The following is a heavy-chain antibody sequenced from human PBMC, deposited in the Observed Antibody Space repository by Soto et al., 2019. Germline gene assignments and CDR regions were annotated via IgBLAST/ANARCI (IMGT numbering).Heavy chain of an antibody. CDR1: GFTFSSYG. V-gene: IGHV3-30*18. CDR3: AKALAYGDYMYYFDY. CDR2: ISYDGSNK. J-gene: IGHJ4*02. Sequence: GGSLRLSCAASGFTFSSYGMHWVRQAPGKGLEWVAVISYDGSNKYYADSVKGRFTISRDNSKNTLYLQMNSLRAEDTAVYYCAKALAYGDYMYYFDYWGQGTLVTVSS. D-gene: IGHD4-17*01.